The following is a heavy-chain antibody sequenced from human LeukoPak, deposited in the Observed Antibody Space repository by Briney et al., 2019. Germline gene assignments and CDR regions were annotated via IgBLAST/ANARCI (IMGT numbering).Heavy chain of an antibody. V-gene: IGHV4-30-4*01. D-gene: IGHD3-10*01. J-gene: IGHJ2*01. CDR1: GGSIISGDYY. CDR2: IYYSGST. CDR3: ASPGITVVRGARGSFDL. Sequence: SETLSLTCSVSGGSIISGDYYWTWIRQPPGKGLEWIGYIYYSGSTYYNPSLKSRVTISLDTSKNQFSLKLSSVTAADTAVYYCASPGITVVRGARGSFDLWGRGTLVTVSS.